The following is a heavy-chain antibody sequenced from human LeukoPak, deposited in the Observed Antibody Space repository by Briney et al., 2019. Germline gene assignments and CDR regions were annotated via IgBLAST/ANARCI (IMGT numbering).Heavy chain of an antibody. D-gene: IGHD6-6*01. CDR2: INTDGSST. CDR3: ARSHSSSWFSFDY. CDR1: GFTFSSNT. J-gene: IGHJ4*02. Sequence: PGGSLRLSCVASGFTFSSNTMNWVRQAPGKGLVWVSRINTDGSSTSYADSVKGRFTISRDNAKNTLYLQMNSLRAEDTAVYYCARSHSSSWFSFDYWGQGTLVTVSS. V-gene: IGHV3-74*01.